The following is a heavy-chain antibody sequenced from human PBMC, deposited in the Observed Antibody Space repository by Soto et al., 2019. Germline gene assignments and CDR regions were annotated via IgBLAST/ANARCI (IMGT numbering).Heavy chain of an antibody. J-gene: IGHJ6*02. CDR2: ISYDGSNK. Sequence: PGGSLRLSCAASGFTFSSYGMHWVRQAPGKGPEWVAVISYDGSNKYYADSVKGRFTISRDNSKNTLYLQMNSLRAEDTAVYYCAKDHPRRVLGYYYYGMDVWGQGTTVTVSS. CDR1: GFTFSSYG. V-gene: IGHV3-30*18. CDR3: AKDHPRRVLGYYYYGMDV. D-gene: IGHD3-3*01.